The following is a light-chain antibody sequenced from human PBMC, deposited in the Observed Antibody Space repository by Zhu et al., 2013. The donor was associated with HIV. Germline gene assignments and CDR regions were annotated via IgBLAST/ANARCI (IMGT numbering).Light chain of an antibody. CDR2: DVS. CDR3: GSYSSSSPYVV. Sequence: QSALAQPASVSGSPGQSITISCTGTSGDIGAYNYVSWYQQRPGKAPKLVISDVSNRPSGVSSRFSGSKSGNTASLTISGLQADDEGDYYCGSYSSSSPYVVFGGGTKLTVL. CDR1: SGDIGAYNY. J-gene: IGLJ2*01. V-gene: IGLV2-14*03.